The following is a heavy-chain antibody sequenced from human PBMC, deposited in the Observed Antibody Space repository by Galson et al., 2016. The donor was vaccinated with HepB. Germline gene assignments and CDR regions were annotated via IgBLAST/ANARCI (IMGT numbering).Heavy chain of an antibody. CDR2: IDSRSSNI. V-gene: IGHV3-21*01. CDR3: ARDFVGMDV. J-gene: IGHJ6*02. Sequence: SLRLSCAASGFTFSAYIMNWVRQAPGKGLEWVSSIDSRSSNIYYADSLRGRFTISRDNTKNSLYLQMNSLRADDTAVYYCARDFVGMDVWGQGTTVTVSS. CDR1: GFTFSAYI.